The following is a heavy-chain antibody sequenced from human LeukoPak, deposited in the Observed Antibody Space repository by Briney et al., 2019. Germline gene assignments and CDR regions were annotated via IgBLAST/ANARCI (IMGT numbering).Heavy chain of an antibody. V-gene: IGHV3-33*08. D-gene: IGHD5-24*01. CDR2: IWYDGSNK. J-gene: IGHJ4*02. Sequence: PGGSLRLSCAASGFTFSSYAMSWVRQAPGKGLEWVAVIWYDGSNKYYADSVKGRFTISRDNSKNTLYLQMNSLRAEDTAVYYCARPGRGGYNLRYYYFDYWGQGTLVTVSS. CDR1: GFTFSSYA. CDR3: ARPGRGGYNLRYYYFDY.